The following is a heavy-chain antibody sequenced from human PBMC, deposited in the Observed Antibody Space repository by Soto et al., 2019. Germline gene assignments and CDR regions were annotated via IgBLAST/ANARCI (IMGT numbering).Heavy chain of an antibody. CDR2: ISSYNGNT. CDR1: GYTFTNYG. CDR3: AREGDRAYGDYDGFDY. J-gene: IGHJ4*02. D-gene: IGHD4-17*01. Sequence: GASVKVSCKASGYTFTNYGITWVRQAPGQGLEWMAWISSYNGNTNYARKFQGRVTMTTNTSTSTAYMELRSLRSDDTAVYCCAREGDRAYGDYDGFDYWGQGTLVTVSS. V-gene: IGHV1-18*01.